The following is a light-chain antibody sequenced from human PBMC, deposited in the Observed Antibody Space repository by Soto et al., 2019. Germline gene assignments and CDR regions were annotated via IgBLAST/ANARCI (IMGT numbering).Light chain of an antibody. J-gene: IGLJ1*01. CDR1: SSDVGGYNY. CDR2: EVS. CDR3: SSYTSSSTPV. Sequence: QSVLTQPASVSGSPGQSIAISCTGTSSDVGGYNYVSWYQQHPGKAPKLMIYEVSNRPSGVSNRFSGSKSGNTASLTISGLQAEDEAEYYCSSYTSSSTPVFGTGTKVTV. V-gene: IGLV2-14*01.